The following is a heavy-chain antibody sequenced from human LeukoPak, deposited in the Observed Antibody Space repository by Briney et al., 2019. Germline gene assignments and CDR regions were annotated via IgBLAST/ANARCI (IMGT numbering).Heavy chain of an antibody. V-gene: IGHV3-48*01. CDR2: ISKGGSTI. D-gene: IGHD3-22*01. J-gene: IGHJ5*02. CDR3: ARRDCDSIKCRGSNWFDP. CDR1: GFTFSGYS. Sequence: GGSLRLSCAASGFTFSGYSMNWVRQAPGKGLEWVSYISKGGSTIYYADSVKGRFTISRDNATNSLYLQMNSLRAEDTAVYYCARRDCDSIKCRGSNWFDPWGQGTLVSVSS.